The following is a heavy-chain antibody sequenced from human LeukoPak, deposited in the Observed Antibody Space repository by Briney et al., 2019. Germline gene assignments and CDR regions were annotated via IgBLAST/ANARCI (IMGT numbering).Heavy chain of an antibody. CDR1: GGSISTYY. CDR2: IYHSGST. J-gene: IGHJ4*02. Sequence: SETLSVTCTLTGGSISTYYWSWIRQPPGKGLEWIGYIYHSGSTNYNPSLKSRVTISVDTSKNQFSLKLSSVTAAETAVYYFARGGGYASPIGYWGQGALVTVSS. D-gene: IGHD5-18*01. CDR3: ARGGGYASPIGY. V-gene: IGHV4-59*01.